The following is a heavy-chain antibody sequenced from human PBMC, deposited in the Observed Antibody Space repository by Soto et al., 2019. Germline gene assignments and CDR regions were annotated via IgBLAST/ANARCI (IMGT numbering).Heavy chain of an antibody. J-gene: IGHJ3*02. D-gene: IGHD3-22*01. V-gene: IGHV3-7*03. CDR2: IKHDGSDI. CDR3: ARDPYGNGYGAFDI. CDR1: GFTFSDYW. Sequence: GGSLRLSCAASGFTFSDYWMSLVRLSPGKGLEWVANIKHDGSDIRYVDSVKGRFTMSRDNAENSLYLQMSSLGAEDTAMYYCARDPYGNGYGAFDIWGQGTMVTVS.